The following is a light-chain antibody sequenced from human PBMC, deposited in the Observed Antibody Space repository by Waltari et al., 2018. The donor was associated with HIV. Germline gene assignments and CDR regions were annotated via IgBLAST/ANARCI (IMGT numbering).Light chain of an antibody. J-gene: IGLJ2*01. Sequence: QSVLTQPPSASGTPGQRVTISCSGSSSNLGSNTVHWYQQLPGTAPKLLIYRNTQRPAVVPDRVSGSKSGTSASLAISGLQSEDEADYYCAAGDDSLNGVVFGGGTKLTVL. CDR2: RNT. CDR3: AAGDDSLNGVV. V-gene: IGLV1-44*01. CDR1: SSNLGSNT.